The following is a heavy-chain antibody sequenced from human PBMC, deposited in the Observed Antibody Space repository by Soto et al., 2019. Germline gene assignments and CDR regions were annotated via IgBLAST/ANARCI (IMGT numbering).Heavy chain of an antibody. Sequence: GASVKVSCKASGGTFSSYAISWVRQAPGQGLEWMGGIIPIFGTANYAQKFQGRVTITADESTSTAYMELSSLRSEDTAVYYCARDWARWVVRGVKRSGYYGMDVWGQGTTVTVSS. CDR1: GGTFSSYA. CDR2: IIPIFGTA. V-gene: IGHV1-69*13. J-gene: IGHJ6*02. D-gene: IGHD3-10*01. CDR3: ARDWARWVVRGVKRSGYYGMDV.